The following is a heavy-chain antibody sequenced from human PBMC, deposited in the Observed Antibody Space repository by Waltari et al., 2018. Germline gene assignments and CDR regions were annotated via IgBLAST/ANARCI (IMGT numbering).Heavy chain of an antibody. CDR1: GFTFSSYG. CDR2: IRYDGSNK. V-gene: IGHV3-30*02. CDR3: AKGPRRYSSGWYDEFDY. D-gene: IGHD6-19*01. Sequence: QVQLVESGGGVVQPGGSLRLSCAASGFTFSSYGMHWVRQAPGKWLEWVAFIRYDGSNKYYADSVKGRFTISRDNSKNTLYLQMNSLRAEDTAVYYCAKGPRRYSSGWYDEFDYWGQGTLVTVSS. J-gene: IGHJ4*02.